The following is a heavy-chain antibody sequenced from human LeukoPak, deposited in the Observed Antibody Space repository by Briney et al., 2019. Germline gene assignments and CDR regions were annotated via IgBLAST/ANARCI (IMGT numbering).Heavy chain of an antibody. J-gene: IGHJ4*02. CDR3: ARVGSRYCSGANCYDGF. Sequence: GGSLRLSCAASGFTFSSYAMSWVRQAPGKGLEWVSAISGSGGSTYYADSVKGRFTISRDNSKNTLYLQMNNLRAEDTAIYYCARVGSRYCSGANCYDGFWGQGTLVSVSS. V-gene: IGHV3-23*01. CDR2: ISGSGGST. D-gene: IGHD2-15*01. CDR1: GFTFSSYA.